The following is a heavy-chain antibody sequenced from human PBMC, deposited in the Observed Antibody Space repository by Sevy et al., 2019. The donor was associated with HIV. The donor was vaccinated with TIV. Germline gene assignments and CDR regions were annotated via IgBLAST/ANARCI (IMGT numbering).Heavy chain of an antibody. J-gene: IGHJ4*02. D-gene: IGHD6-19*01. V-gene: IGHV3-53*05. CDR3: ARDRVGVAVAGKFDY. Sequence: GGSLRLSCAASGFTVSSNYMSWVRQAPGKGLEWVSVIYSGGSTYYADSVKGRFTISRDNSKNTLYLQMNSLRPEDTAVYYCARDRVGVAVAGKFDYWGQGTLVTVSS. CDR2: IYSGGST. CDR1: GFTVSSNY.